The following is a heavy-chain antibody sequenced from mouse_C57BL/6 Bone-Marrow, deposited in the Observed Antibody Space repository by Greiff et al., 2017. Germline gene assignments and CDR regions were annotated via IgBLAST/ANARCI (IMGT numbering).Heavy chain of an antibody. Sequence: EVQLQESGGDLVKPGGSLKLSCAASGFTFSSYGMSWVRQTPDKRLEWVATISSGGSYTYYPDSVKGRFTISRDNAKNTLYLQMSSLKSEDTAMYYCARQIYYSNWDLYFDVWGTGTTVTVSS. CDR2: ISSGGSYT. CDR1: GFTFSSYG. CDR3: ARQIYYSNWDLYFDV. V-gene: IGHV5-6*01. J-gene: IGHJ1*03. D-gene: IGHD2-5*01.